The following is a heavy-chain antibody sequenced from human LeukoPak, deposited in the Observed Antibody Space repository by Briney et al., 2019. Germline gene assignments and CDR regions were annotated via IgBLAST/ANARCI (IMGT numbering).Heavy chain of an antibody. CDR3: ARGRGDYGDYAFDY. CDR2: IGTAGDT. J-gene: IGHJ4*02. Sequence: PGGSLRLSCAASGFTFSSYDMHWVRQATGKGLEWVSAIGTAGDTYYPGSVKGRFTISRENAKNSLYLQMNSLRAGDTAVYYCARGRGDYGDYAFDYWGQGTLVTVSS. V-gene: IGHV3-13*04. CDR1: GFTFSSYD. D-gene: IGHD4-17*01.